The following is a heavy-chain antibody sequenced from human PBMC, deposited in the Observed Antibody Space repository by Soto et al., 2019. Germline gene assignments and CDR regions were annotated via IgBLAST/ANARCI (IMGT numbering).Heavy chain of an antibody. CDR3: ARHSSSWPIFDY. D-gene: IGHD6-13*01. CDR2: IYYSGSS. J-gene: IGHJ4*02. Sequence: QVQLQESGPGLVKPSETLSLTCTVSGGSIGNSYWSWIRQSPGKGLEWIGYIYYSGSSNYNPSLKSRVPISVPTSKNQFSLKLSSVTAADTAVYYCARHSSSWPIFDYWGQGTLVIVSS. CDR1: GGSIGNSY. V-gene: IGHV4-59*08.